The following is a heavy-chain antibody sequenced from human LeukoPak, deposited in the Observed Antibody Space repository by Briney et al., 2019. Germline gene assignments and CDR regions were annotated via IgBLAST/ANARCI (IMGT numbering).Heavy chain of an antibody. CDR3: AREVWASGTGNY. CDR1: GFTFSSYS. J-gene: IGHJ4*02. V-gene: IGHV3-21*01. CDR2: ISSSSSYI. D-gene: IGHD6-13*01. Sequence: GGSLRLSCAASGFTFSSYSMNWVRQAPGKGLGWVSSISSSSSYIYYADSVKGRFTISRDNAKNSLHLQMNSLRAEDTAVYYCAREVWASGTGNYWGQGTLVTVSS.